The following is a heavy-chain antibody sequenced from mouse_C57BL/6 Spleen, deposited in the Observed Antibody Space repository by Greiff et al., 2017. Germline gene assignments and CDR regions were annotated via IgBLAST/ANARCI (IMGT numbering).Heavy chain of an antibody. Sequence: QVHVKQSGAELVRPGASVTLSCKASGYTFTDYEMHWVKQTPVHGLEWIGAIDPETGGTAYNQKFKGKAILTADKSSSTAYMELRSLTSEDSAVYYCTDGYDWFAYWGQGTLVTVSA. D-gene: IGHD2-2*01. J-gene: IGHJ3*01. CDR2: IDPETGGT. CDR1: GYTFTDYE. CDR3: TDGYDWFAY. V-gene: IGHV1-15*01.